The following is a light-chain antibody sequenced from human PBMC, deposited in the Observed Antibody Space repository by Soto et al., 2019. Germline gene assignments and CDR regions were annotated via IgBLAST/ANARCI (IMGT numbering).Light chain of an antibody. V-gene: IGKV3-20*01. CDR3: QQYENSPPSYT. CDR2: GAS. CDR1: QSLTSSY. Sequence: ELVLTQSPGTLSLSPGERANLSCRASQSLTSSYLAWYQQKPGQAPRLLIYGASSRATGIPDRFSGTGSGTDFTLTISRLEPEDFAVYYCQQYENSPPSYTFGQGTKLEIK. J-gene: IGKJ2*01.